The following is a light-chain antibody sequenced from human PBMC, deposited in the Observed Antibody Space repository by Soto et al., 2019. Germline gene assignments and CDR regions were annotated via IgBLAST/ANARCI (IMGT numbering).Light chain of an antibody. CDR3: QQRSNWPYLT. CDR2: DAS. Sequence: EIVLTQSPDTLSLSPGERATLSCRASQSVSGYLGWYQQKPGQAPRLLIYDASNMAYGVPARFRGSGAGTNFTLTIASLAPDDFAVYYCQQRSNWPYLTFGGGTRV. CDR1: QSVSGY. J-gene: IGKJ4*01. V-gene: IGKV3-11*01.